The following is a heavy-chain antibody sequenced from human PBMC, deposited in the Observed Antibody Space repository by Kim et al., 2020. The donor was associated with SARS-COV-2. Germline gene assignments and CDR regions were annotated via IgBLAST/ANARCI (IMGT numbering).Heavy chain of an antibody. CDR1: GGSFSGYY. V-gene: IGHV4-34*01. Sequence: SETLSLTCAVYGGSFSGYYWSWIRQPPGKGLEWIGEINHSGSTNYNPSLKSRVTISVDTSKNQFSLKLSSVTAADTAVYYCARGSKIAARFHYYYYYGMDVWGQGTTVTVSS. D-gene: IGHD6-6*01. CDR2: INHSGST. CDR3: ARGSKIAARFHYYYYYGMDV. J-gene: IGHJ6*02.